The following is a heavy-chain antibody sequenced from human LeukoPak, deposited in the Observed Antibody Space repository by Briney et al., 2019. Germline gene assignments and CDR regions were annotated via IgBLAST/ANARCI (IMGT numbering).Heavy chain of an antibody. V-gene: IGHV3-21*04. CDR2: ISSSSSYI. CDR1: GFTLSSYS. J-gene: IGHJ6*03. CDR3: ARGKYYYYMDV. Sequence: GGSLRLSCAASGFTLSSYSMNWVRQAPGKGLEWVSSISSSSSYIYYADSVKGRFTISRDNAKNSLYLQMNSLRAEDTALYYCARGKYYYYMDVWGQGTTVTVSS.